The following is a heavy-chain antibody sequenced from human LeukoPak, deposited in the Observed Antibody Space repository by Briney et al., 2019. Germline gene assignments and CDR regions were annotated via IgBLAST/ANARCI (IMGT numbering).Heavy chain of an antibody. D-gene: IGHD6-13*01. CDR3: ARDVRWDY. V-gene: IGHV3-48*01. Sequence: SGGSLRLSCAAPGFTFSSYNMNWVRQAPGKGLEWVSYISSSSSTMYYADSVKGRFTISRDNAKNSLYLQMNSLRAEDTAVYYCARDVRWDYWGQGTLVTVSS. CDR1: GFTFSSYN. J-gene: IGHJ4*02. CDR2: ISSSSSTM.